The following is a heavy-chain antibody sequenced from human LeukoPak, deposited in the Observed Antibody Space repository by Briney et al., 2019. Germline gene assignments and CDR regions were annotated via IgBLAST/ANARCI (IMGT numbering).Heavy chain of an antibody. Sequence: SVKVSCKASGGTFSSYAISWVRQAPGQGLEWMGRIIPILGIANYAQKFQGRVTITAGKSTSTAYMELSSLRSEDTAVYYCARDGRDGYNPFDPWGQGTLVTVSS. CDR3: ARDGRDGYNPFDP. D-gene: IGHD5-24*01. J-gene: IGHJ5*02. CDR1: GGTFSSYA. V-gene: IGHV1-69*04. CDR2: IIPILGIA.